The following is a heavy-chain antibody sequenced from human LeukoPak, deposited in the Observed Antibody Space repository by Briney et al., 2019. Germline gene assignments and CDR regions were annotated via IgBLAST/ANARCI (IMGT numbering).Heavy chain of an antibody. V-gene: IGHV4-34*01. Sequence: SETLSLTCAVYGGSFSGYYWSWIRQPPGKGLEWIGEINHSGSTNYNPSLKSRVTISVDTSKNQFPLKLSSVTAADTAVYYCARMSTSLDYMDVWGKGTTVTVSS. CDR1: GGSFSGYY. CDR2: INHSGST. J-gene: IGHJ6*03. CDR3: ARMSTSLDYMDV. D-gene: IGHD2-2*01.